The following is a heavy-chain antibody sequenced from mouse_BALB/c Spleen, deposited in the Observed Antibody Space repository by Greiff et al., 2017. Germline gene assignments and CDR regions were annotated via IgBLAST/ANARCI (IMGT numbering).Heavy chain of an antibody. CDR2: IDPANGNT. CDR3: ARIAPFGHGFAY. CDR1: GFNIKDTY. Sequence: EVQLQQSGAELVKPGASVKLSCTASGFNIKDTYMHWVKQRPEQGLEWIGRIDPANGNTKYDPKFQGKATITADTSSNTAYLQLSSLTSEDTAVYYCARIAPFGHGFAYWGQGTLVTVSA. J-gene: IGHJ3*01. V-gene: IGHV14-3*02.